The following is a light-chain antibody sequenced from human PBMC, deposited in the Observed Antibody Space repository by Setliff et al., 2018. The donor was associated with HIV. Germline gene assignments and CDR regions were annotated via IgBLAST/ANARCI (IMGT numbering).Light chain of an antibody. CDR3: SSYTSSSTLG. Sequence: LAQPASVSGSPGQSITISCTGTGSDVGGYNYVSWYQHVPGKAPKLMIYEVTNRPSGVSDRFSGSKSGNMASLTISGLQAEDEADYYCSSYTSSSTLGFGGGTK. V-gene: IGLV2-14*01. CDR1: GSDVGGYNY. J-gene: IGLJ2*01. CDR2: EVT.